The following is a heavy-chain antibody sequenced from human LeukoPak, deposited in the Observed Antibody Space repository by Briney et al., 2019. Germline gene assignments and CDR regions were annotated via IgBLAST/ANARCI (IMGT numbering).Heavy chain of an antibody. CDR1: RFTFSTYA. J-gene: IGHJ4*02. Sequence: GGSLRLSCAASRFTFSTYAMSWVRRAPGKGLERVSTISDSGGSTYYADSVKGRFTISRDNSKNTLYLQMNSLRAEDTAVYYCAKDGTGCGGDCYSDYWGQGTLVTVSS. CDR3: AKDGTGCGGDCYSDY. V-gene: IGHV3-23*01. D-gene: IGHD2-21*02. CDR2: ISDSGGST.